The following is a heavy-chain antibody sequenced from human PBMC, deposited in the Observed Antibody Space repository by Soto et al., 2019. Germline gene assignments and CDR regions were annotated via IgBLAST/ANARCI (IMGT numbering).Heavy chain of an antibody. CDR1: GFTFSSYG. V-gene: IGHV3-30*03. CDR3: ALPGFWSGPVDS. CDR2: ISYDGSNK. D-gene: IGHD3-3*01. Sequence: QVQLVESGGGVVQPGRSLRLSCAASGFTFSSYGMHWVRQAPGKGLEWVAVISYDGSNKYYADSVKGRFTISRDNSKNTLYLQMNSLGAEDSAVYYCALPGFWSGPVDSWGQGSLVTVSS. J-gene: IGHJ4*02.